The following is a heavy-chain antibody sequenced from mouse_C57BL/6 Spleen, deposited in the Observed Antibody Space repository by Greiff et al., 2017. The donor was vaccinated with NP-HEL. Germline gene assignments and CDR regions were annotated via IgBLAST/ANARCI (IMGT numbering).Heavy chain of an antibody. V-gene: IGHV5-17*01. D-gene: IGHD2-4*01. CDR3: ARQDYDYDDY. CDR2: ISSGSSTI. J-gene: IGHJ3*01. Sequence: EVQRVESGGGLVKPGGSLKLSCAASGFTFSDYGMHWVRQAPEKGLEWVAYISSGSSTIYYADTVKGRFTISRDNAKNTLFLQITSLRSEDTAMYYCARQDYDYDDYWGQGTLVTVSA. CDR1: GFTFSDYG.